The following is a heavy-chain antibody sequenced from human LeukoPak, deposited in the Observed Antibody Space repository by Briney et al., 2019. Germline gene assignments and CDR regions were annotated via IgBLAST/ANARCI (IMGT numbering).Heavy chain of an antibody. CDR1: GFTVSSNY. CDR3: ARGTGTFDY. V-gene: IGHV3-66*01. J-gene: IGHJ4*02. CDR2: IYSGGST. D-gene: IGHD4-17*01. Sequence: GGSLRLSCAAFGFTVSSNYMSWVRQGPGKGLEWVSVIYSGGSTYYADSVKGRFTISRDNSKNTLYLQMNNLRAEDTAVHYCARGTGTFDYWGQGTLVTVSS.